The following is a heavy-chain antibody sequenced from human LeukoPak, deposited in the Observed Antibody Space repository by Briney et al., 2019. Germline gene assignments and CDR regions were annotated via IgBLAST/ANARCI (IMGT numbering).Heavy chain of an antibody. CDR3: ARDHSYLGYSSSYGMDV. D-gene: IGHD6-13*01. Sequence: GGSLRLSCAASGFTFSSYWMHWVRQAPGKGLVWVSRINSDGSSTSYADSVKGRFTISRDNAKNTLYLQMNSLRAEDTAVYYCARDHSYLGYSSSYGMDVWGQGTTVTVSS. CDR1: GFTFSSYW. V-gene: IGHV3-74*01. J-gene: IGHJ6*02. CDR2: INSDGSST.